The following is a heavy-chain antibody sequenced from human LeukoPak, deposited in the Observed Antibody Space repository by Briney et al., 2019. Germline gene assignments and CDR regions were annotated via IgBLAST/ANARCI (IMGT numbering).Heavy chain of an antibody. CDR2: ISSSSSTI. Sequence: GGSLRLSCAASGFTFSSYSMNWVRQAPGKGLEWVSYISSSSSTIYYADSVKGRFTISRDNAKNSLYLQMNSLRAEDTAVYYCARDGDYGDLNWFDPWGQGTLVTVSS. D-gene: IGHD4-17*01. CDR3: ARDGDYGDLNWFDP. CDR1: GFTFSSYS. V-gene: IGHV3-48*04. J-gene: IGHJ5*02.